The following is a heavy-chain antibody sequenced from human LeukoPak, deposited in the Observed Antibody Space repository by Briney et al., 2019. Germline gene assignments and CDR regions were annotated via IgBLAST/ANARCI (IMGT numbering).Heavy chain of an antibody. CDR2: ISGSGGST. J-gene: IGHJ3*02. V-gene: IGHV3-23*01. D-gene: IGHD3-9*01. CDR1: GFTFSSYG. Sequence: PGGSLRLSCAASGFTFSSYGMSWVRQAPGKGLEWVSAISGSGGSTYYADSVKGRFTISRDNSKNTLYLQMNSLRAEDTAVYYCAKDRNDILTGSDAFDIWGQGTMVTVSS. CDR3: AKDRNDILTGSDAFDI.